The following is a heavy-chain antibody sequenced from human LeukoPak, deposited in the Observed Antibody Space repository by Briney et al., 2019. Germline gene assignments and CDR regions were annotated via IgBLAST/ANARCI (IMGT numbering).Heavy chain of an antibody. D-gene: IGHD2-15*01. J-gene: IGHJ4*02. V-gene: IGHV4-39*01. CDR1: GVSISSSNSS. CDR3: ARARYCSGGSCYYFDY. Sequence: SETLSLTCTVSGVSISSSNSSWGWIRQPPGKGLEWIGSIYYSGNTYYNASLKSQVSISIDTSKNQFSLRLTSVTAADTAVYYCARARYCSGGSCYYFDYWGQGTLVTVSS. CDR2: IYYSGNT.